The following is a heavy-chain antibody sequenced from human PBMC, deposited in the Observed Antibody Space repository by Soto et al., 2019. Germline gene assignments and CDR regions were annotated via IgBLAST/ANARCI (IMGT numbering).Heavy chain of an antibody. Sequence: GGSLRLSCAASGFTFSSYAMHWVRQAPGKGLEWVAVISYDGSNKYYADSVKGRFTISRDNSKNTLYLQMNSLRAEDTAVYYCAREAAGFYYDSSGYYLGASEIWGQGTMVPVSS. CDR3: AREAAGFYYDSSGYYLGASEI. CDR1: GFTFSSYA. V-gene: IGHV3-30-3*01. CDR2: ISYDGSNK. J-gene: IGHJ3*02. D-gene: IGHD3-22*01.